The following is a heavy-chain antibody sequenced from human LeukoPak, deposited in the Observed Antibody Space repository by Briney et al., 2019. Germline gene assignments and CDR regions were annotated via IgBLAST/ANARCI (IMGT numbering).Heavy chain of an antibody. CDR1: GYTFTSYG. V-gene: IGHV1-18*01. D-gene: IGHD2-15*01. CDR2: ISAYSGNT. CDR3: ARDPPYCSGGSCYDY. Sequence: ASVKVSCKASGYTFTSYGISWVRQAPGQGLEWMGWISAYSGNTNYAQKLQGRVTMTTDTSTSTAYMELRSLRSDDTAVYYCARDPPYCSGGSCYDYWGQGTLVTVSS. J-gene: IGHJ4*02.